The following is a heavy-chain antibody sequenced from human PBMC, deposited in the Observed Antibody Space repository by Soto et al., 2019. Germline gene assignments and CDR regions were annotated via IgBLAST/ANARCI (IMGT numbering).Heavy chain of an antibody. CDR3: ARVGDGYNA. CDR1: GFTFSSYG. Sequence: QVQLVESGGGVVQPGRSLRLSCAASGFTFSSYGMHWVRQAPGKGLEWVAVIWYDGSNKYYADSVKGRFTTSRDNSKNTLYLQMNSLRAEDTAVYYCARVGDGYNAWGQGTLVTVSS. V-gene: IGHV3-33*01. CDR2: IWYDGSNK. J-gene: IGHJ4*02. D-gene: IGHD5-12*01.